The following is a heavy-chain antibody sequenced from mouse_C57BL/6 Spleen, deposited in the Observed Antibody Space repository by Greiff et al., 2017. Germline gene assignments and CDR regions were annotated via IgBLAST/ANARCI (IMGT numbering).Heavy chain of an antibody. CDR1: GYTFTSYW. Sequence: VQLQQPGAELVKPGASVKVSCKASGYTFTSYWMHWVKQRPGQGLEWIGRIHPSDSDTNYNQKFKGKATLTVDKSSSTAYMQLSSLTSEDSAVYYCARSGGYDGRDYYAMDYWGQGTSVTVSS. CDR2: IHPSDSDT. CDR3: ARSGGYDGRDYYAMDY. D-gene: IGHD2-2*01. V-gene: IGHV1-74*01. J-gene: IGHJ4*01.